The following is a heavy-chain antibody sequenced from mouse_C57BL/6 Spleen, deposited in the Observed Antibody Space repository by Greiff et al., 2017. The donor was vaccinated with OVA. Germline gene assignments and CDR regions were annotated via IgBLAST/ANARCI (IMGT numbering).Heavy chain of an antibody. Sequence: QVQLQQSGPELVKPGASVKISCKASGYAFSSSWMNWVKQRPGKGLEWIGRIYPGDGDTNYNGKFKGKATLTADKSSSTAYMQLSSRTSEDAAVYFCARQLRPQAMDYWGPGTSVTVSS. J-gene: IGHJ4*01. D-gene: IGHD3-2*02. CDR2: IYPGDGDT. V-gene: IGHV1-82*01. CDR3: ARQLRPQAMDY. CDR1: GYAFSSSW.